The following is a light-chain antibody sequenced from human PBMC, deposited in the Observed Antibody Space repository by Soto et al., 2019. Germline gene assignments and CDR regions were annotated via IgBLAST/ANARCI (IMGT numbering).Light chain of an antibody. V-gene: IGKV3-20*01. J-gene: IGKJ4*01. Sequence: IVLTHAPGTLSFSPGEIATLSFRASQSVSSSYLAWYQQKPGQAPRLLIYGASSRATGIPDRFSGSGSGTDFTLTISSLQSEDFAVYYCQQYNNWPLTFGGGTKVDIK. CDR3: QQYNNWPLT. CDR1: QSVSSSY. CDR2: GAS.